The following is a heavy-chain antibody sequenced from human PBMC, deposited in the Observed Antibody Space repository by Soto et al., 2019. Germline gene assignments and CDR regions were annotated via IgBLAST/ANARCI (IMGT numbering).Heavy chain of an antibody. CDR3: AREMAGFGGEYDY. Sequence: QVQLVQSGAEGKNPGASVKVSCKTSGYTFTKYGVGWVRQAPGQGLEWMGWISGSSGNANYAEKVQGRITLTTDTSTSTAYIELRSLRSDDRAVYYCAREMAGFGGEYDYWGQGTLVTVSS. J-gene: IGHJ4*02. V-gene: IGHV1-18*01. CDR1: GYTFTKYG. D-gene: IGHD3-16*01. CDR2: ISGSSGNA.